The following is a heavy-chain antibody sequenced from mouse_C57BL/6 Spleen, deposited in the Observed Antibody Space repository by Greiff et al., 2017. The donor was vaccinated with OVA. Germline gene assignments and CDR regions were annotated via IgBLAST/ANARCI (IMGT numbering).Heavy chain of an antibody. CDR1: GFTFSDYY. D-gene: IGHD2-3*01. V-gene: IGHV5-16*01. Sequence: EVKLMESEGGLVQPGSSMKLSCTASGFTFSDYYMAWVRQVPEKGLEWVANINYDGSSTYYLDSLKSRFIISRDNAKNILYLQMSSLKSEDTATYYCARFYDGYPDYWGQGTTLTVSS. CDR2: INYDGSST. CDR3: ARFYDGYPDY. J-gene: IGHJ2*01.